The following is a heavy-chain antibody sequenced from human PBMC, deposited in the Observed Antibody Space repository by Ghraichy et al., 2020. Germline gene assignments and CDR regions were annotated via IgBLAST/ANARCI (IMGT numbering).Heavy chain of an antibody. D-gene: IGHD3-3*01. Sequence: SETLSLTCAVYGGSFSGYYWSWIRQPPGKGLEWIGEINHSGSTNYNPSLKSRVTISVDTSKNQFSLKLSSVTAADTAVYYCARVTVITIFGVVIYNWFDPWGQGTLVTVSS. CDR1: GGSFSGYY. CDR2: INHSGST. J-gene: IGHJ5*02. CDR3: ARVTVITIFGVVIYNWFDP. V-gene: IGHV4-34*01.